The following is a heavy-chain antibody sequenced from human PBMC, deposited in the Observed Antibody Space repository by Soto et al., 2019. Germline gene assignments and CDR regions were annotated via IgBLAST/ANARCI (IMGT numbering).Heavy chain of an antibody. CDR2: INQSGST. V-gene: IGHV4-34*01. J-gene: IGHJ5*02. D-gene: IGHD2-15*01. CDR3: ASEPGYCSGGNCYGGWFDP. Sequence: QVQLQQGGAGLLKPSETLSLTCALYGGSFSGHYWSWIRQPPGKGLEWIGEINQSGSTIYNPALRSRVTISIDTSKNQLSLKVDSVTAADTAVYYCASEPGYCSGGNCYGGWFDPWGLGTLVTVSS. CDR1: GGSFSGHY.